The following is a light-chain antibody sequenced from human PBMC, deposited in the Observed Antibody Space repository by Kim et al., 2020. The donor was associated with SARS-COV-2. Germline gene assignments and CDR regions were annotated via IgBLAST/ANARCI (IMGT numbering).Light chain of an antibody. Sequence: EIVLTQSPGTLSLSPGERGTLSCRASQSDSSSSLAWYQQKPGQAPRLLIYDGLRATGIPDRFSGSGSGTDFTLTISRLEPEDFAVYYCQQYDTSPYTFGRGTKLEI. CDR2: DG. V-gene: IGKV3-20*01. CDR3: QQYDTSPYT. J-gene: IGKJ2*01. CDR1: QSDSSSS.